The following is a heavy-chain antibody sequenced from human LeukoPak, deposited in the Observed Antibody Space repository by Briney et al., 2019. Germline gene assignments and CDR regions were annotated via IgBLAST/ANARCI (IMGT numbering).Heavy chain of an antibody. V-gene: IGHV3-48*01. Sequence: GGSLRLSCAASGFTFSSYSMNWVRQAPGKGLEWVSYISFSSATIHYADSVKGRFTISRDNSKNTLYLQMNSLRAEDTAVYYCAKSGDGYNYRAKGGPDYWGQGTLVTVSS. CDR2: ISFSSATI. J-gene: IGHJ4*02. D-gene: IGHD5-24*01. CDR3: AKSGDGYNYRAKGGPDY. CDR1: GFTFSSYS.